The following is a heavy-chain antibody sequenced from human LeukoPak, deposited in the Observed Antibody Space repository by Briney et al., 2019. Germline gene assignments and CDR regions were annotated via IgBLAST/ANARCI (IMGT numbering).Heavy chain of an antibody. J-gene: IGHJ4*02. CDR2: ISGTGHSS. CDR1: GFTFSSYA. D-gene: IGHD3/OR15-3a*01. CDR3: AKQFSQRFYDFWTGFYPVDS. V-gene: IGHV3-23*01. Sequence: GGSLRLSCAASGFTFSSYAMSWVRQPPGKGLEWVSSISGTGHSSNYADSVKGRFTISRDNSNNTLFLQMDGLRVEDTAIYYCAKQFSQRFYDFWTGFYPVDSWGQGTLVTVSS.